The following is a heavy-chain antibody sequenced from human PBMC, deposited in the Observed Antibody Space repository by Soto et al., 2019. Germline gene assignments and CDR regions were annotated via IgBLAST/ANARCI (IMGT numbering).Heavy chain of an antibody. D-gene: IGHD3-9*01. CDR2: IYYRGNA. J-gene: IGHJ4*02. V-gene: IGHV4-39*01. CDR1: DDSINSDKFY. CDR3: ARLEGLATISYYFDF. Sequence: HLQLQESGPGLVKPSETLSLMCSVSDDSINSDKFYWGWIRQPPGKGLEWIGSIYYRGNAYYNPSLQTRVTISLDKSKRPFSLKLNSVTAADSAVYFCARLEGLATISYYFDFWGPGALVTVSS.